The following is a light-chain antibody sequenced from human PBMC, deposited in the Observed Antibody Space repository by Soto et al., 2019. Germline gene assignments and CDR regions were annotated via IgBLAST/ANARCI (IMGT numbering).Light chain of an antibody. CDR3: QQRNTWPLT. J-gene: IGKJ4*01. CDR1: ESLGKT. CDR2: DVF. V-gene: IGKV3-11*01. Sequence: DIVLTQSPATLSLSPGDRATLSCRASESLGKTLAWYQQKPGQAPRLLIYDVFKRVTGIPARFSGSGSGTDFTLTISSLEPEDFAVYYCQQRNTWPLTFGGGTKVAIK.